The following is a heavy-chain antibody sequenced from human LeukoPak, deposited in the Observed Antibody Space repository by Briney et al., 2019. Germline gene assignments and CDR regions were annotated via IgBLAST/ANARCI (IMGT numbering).Heavy chain of an antibody. CDR1: GYTFTSYA. Sequence: ASVKVSCKASGYTFTSYAMHWVRQAPGQRLEWMGWINAGNGNTKYSQKFQGRVTITRDTSTSTAYMELRSLRSDDTAVYYCARFTIFGVVLFDYWGQGTLVTVSS. J-gene: IGHJ4*02. D-gene: IGHD3-3*01. V-gene: IGHV1-3*01. CDR3: ARFTIFGVVLFDY. CDR2: INAGNGNT.